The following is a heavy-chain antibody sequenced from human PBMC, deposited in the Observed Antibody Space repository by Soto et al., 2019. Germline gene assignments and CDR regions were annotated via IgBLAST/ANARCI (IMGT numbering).Heavy chain of an antibody. V-gene: IGHV3-23*01. CDR2: ISGSGGST. Sequence: GGSLRLSCAASGFTFSSYAMSWVRQAPGKGLEWVSAISGSGGSTYYADSVKGRFTISRDNSKNTLYLQMNSLRAEDTAVYYCAKDKLAWYYGSGPPDAFDIWGQGTMVTVSS. CDR1: GFTFSSYA. J-gene: IGHJ3*02. D-gene: IGHD3-10*01. CDR3: AKDKLAWYYGSGPPDAFDI.